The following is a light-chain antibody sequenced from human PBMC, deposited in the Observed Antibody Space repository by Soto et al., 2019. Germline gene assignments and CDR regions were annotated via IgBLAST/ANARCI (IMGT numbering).Light chain of an antibody. J-gene: IGKJ4*01. CDR1: QTISSSY. V-gene: IGKV3-20*01. Sequence: ENGLSQSPGTLSLSPGERATLSCRASQTISSSYLAWYQQRPGQAPRLLIYVASSRSTGIPDRFSGSGSGTDFTLTINRLEPEDFAVYYCQQYGSSPFTFGGGTNVDIK. CDR3: QQYGSSPFT. CDR2: VAS.